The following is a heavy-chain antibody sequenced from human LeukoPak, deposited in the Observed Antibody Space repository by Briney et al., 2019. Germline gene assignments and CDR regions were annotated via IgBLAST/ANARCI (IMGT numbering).Heavy chain of an antibody. CDR1: GYTFSGYY. CDR3: ARNGADYGDYGY. CDR2: INPNTGDP. V-gene: IGHV1-2*02. J-gene: IGHJ4*02. Sequence: ASVKVSCKASGYTFSGYYMHWVRQAPGQGLEWMGWINPNTGDPYYAQKFQGRVTMTRDTSISTDYMELSTLRSVDTAVYYCARNGADYGDYGYWGQGTLVTVSS. D-gene: IGHD4-17*01.